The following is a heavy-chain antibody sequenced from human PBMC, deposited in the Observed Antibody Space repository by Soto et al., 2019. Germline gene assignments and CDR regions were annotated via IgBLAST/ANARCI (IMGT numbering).Heavy chain of an antibody. V-gene: IGHV3-23*01. Sequence: GGSLRLSCAASGFTFSSYAMSWVRQAPGRGLEWVSGVSGSGGSTYCVDSVKGRFTISRDNSKNTLYLQMNSLRAEDTAVYYCAKDFGYNYGYDAFNIWAQGTM. CDR3: AKDFGYNYGYDAFNI. D-gene: IGHD5-18*01. J-gene: IGHJ3*02. CDR2: VSGSGGST. CDR1: GFTFSSYA.